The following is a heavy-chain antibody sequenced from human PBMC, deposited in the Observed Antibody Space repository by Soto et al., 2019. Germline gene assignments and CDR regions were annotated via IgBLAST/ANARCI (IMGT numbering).Heavy chain of an antibody. CDR1: VGSVFSSSSL. Sequence: PSETLSLTCTFAVGSVFSSSSLWVWIRQSPGKGLEWLGQIFYTGTTYYNPSLGSRITMSVDSSKSLFSLRLSSVTAADTALYYCARLGGLTEFSGGWYKLEQWGRGLPVTVSS. CDR2: IFYTGTT. CDR3: ARLGGLTEFSGGWYKLEQ. V-gene: IGHV4-39*02. J-gene: IGHJ4*02. D-gene: IGHD6-19*01.